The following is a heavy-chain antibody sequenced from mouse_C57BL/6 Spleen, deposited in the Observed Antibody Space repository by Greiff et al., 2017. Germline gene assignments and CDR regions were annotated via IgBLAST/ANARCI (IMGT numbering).Heavy chain of an antibody. J-gene: IGHJ2*01. CDR3: TRSSYDGYYYFDY. V-gene: IGHV1-5*01. Sequence: EVQLVESGTVLARPGASVKMSCKTSGYTFTSYWMHWVKQRPGQGLEWIGAIYPGNSDTSYNQKFKGKAKLTAVTSASTAYMELSSLTNEDSAVYYCTRSSYDGYYYFDYWGQGTTLTVSS. CDR1: GYTFTSYW. CDR2: IYPGNSDT. D-gene: IGHD2-3*01.